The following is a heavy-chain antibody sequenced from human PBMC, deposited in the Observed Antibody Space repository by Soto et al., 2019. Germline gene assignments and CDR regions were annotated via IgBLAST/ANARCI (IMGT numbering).Heavy chain of an antibody. CDR1: SGSISSTVW. CDR2: TSHDGMT. V-gene: IGHV4-4*02. D-gene: IGHD4-4*01. J-gene: IGHJ4*02. Sequence: QVQLQESGPGLVKPSGTLSLTCGVSSGSISSTVWWSWVRQPPGKGLEWIGETSHDGMTNYNPSLKSRVTISVDKAKNQCPLTLSHVTAADTALYYCASQTYSYSSHHWGQGILLTVSS. CDR3: ASQTYSYSSHH.